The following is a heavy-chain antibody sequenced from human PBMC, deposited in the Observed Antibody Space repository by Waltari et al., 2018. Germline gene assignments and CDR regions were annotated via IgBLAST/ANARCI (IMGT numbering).Heavy chain of an antibody. CDR2: IYYSGST. CDR1: GGSISSYY. J-gene: IGHJ3*02. Sequence: QVQLQESGPGLVKPSETLSLTCTVSGGSISSYYWSWIRQPPGKGLEWIGYIYYSGSTNSNPSLKSRVTISGDTSKNQFSLKLSSVTAADTAVYYCARDRGDYYDSSGYNAFDIWGQGTMVTVSS. D-gene: IGHD3-22*01. CDR3: ARDRGDYYDSSGYNAFDI. V-gene: IGHV4-59*01.